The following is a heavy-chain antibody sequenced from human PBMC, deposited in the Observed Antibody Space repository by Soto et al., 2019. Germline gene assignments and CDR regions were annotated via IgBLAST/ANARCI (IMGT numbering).Heavy chain of an antibody. CDR3: ARVGYCSSTPCWPIGYFEY. V-gene: IGHV4-39*01. CDR2: IYYSGST. CDR1: GGSISSSSYY. J-gene: IGHJ4*02. D-gene: IGHD2-2*01. Sequence: SETLSLTCTVSGGSISSSSYYWGWIRQPPGKGLEWIGSIYYSGSTYYNPSLKSRVTISVDTSKNQFSLKLSSVTAADTAVYYCARVGYCSSTPCWPIGYFEYWGQGTLVTVPS.